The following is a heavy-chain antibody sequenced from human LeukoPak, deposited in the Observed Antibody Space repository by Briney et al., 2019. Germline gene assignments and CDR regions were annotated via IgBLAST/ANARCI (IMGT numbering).Heavy chain of an antibody. CDR3: ARDLPIGGWSSYFDY. J-gene: IGHJ4*02. Sequence: ASVKVSCKASGYTFTGHYMHWVRQAPGQGLEWMGWISAYNGNTNYAQKLQGRVTMTTDTSTSTAYMELRSLRSDDTAVYYCARDLPIGGWSSYFDYWGQGTLVTVSS. CDR2: ISAYNGNT. CDR1: GYTFTGHY. D-gene: IGHD6-19*01. V-gene: IGHV1-18*04.